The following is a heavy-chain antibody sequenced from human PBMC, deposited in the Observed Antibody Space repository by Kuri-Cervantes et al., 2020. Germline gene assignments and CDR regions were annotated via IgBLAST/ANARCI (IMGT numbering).Heavy chain of an antibody. V-gene: IGHV5-51*01. CDR3: ARHGWRYGSGSYGHSDY. CDR1: GYSFTSYW. D-gene: IGHD3-10*01. Sequence: GESLKISCKGSGYSFTSYWIGWVRQMPGKGLEWMGIIYPGDSDTRYSPSFQGQVTISADKSISTAYLQWSSLKASDTAVYYCARHGWRYGSGSYGHSDYWGQGTLVTVSS. J-gene: IGHJ4*02. CDR2: IYPGDSDT.